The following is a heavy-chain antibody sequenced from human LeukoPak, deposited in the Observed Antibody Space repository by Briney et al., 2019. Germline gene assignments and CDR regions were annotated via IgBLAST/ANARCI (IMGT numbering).Heavy chain of an antibody. CDR2: IYYSGST. J-gene: IGHJ3*02. CDR3: ARVLWFGDAFDI. V-gene: IGHV4-59*01. CDR1: GGSISSYY. Sequence: SETLSLTCTVSGGSISSYYWSWIRQPPGKGLEWIGYIYYSGSTNYIPSLKSRVTISVDTSKNQFSLKLSSVTAADTAVYYCARVLWFGDAFDIWGQGTMVTVSS. D-gene: IGHD3-10*01.